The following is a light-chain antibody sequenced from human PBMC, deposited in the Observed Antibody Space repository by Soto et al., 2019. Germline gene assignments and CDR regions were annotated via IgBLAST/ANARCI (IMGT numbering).Light chain of an antibody. CDR1: QSINYY. J-gene: IGKJ2*01. Sequence: DIQMTQSPSSLSASIGDRVIITCRASQSINYYLNWYQQQPGKAPKLLVSTAASLRSGVPSRFSVSASGTDFALTISSLQPEDFATYYCQQSYSTPPYTFGQGTKLDMK. CDR3: QQSYSTPPYT. V-gene: IGKV1-39*01. CDR2: TAA.